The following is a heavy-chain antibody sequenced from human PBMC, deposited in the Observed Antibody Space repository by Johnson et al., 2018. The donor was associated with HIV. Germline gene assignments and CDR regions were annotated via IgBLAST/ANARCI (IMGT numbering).Heavy chain of an antibody. CDR2: IKSKTDGGTT. J-gene: IGHJ3*02. D-gene: IGHD3-22*01. Sequence: VQLVESGGGLVKPGGSLRLSCAASGFTFSNAWMSWVRQAPGKGLEWVGRIKSKTDGGTTDYAAPVKGRFTISRDDSKNTLYLQMNSLKTEDTAVYYCTTALVVITHRTRGDAFDIWGQGIRVTVSS. CDR3: TTALVVITHRTRGDAFDI. CDR1: GFTFSNAW. V-gene: IGHV3-15*01.